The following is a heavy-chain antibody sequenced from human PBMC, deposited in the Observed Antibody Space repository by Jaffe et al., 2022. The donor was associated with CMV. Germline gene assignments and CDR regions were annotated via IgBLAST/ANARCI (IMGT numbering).Heavy chain of an antibody. D-gene: IGHD2-2*01. CDR3: ARDGDTGVVPAAYAKTQNYGMDV. CDR1: GFTFSSYG. Sequence: QVQLVESGGGVVQPGRSLRLSCAASGFTFSSYGMHWVRQAPGKGLEWVAVIWYDGSNKYYADSVKGRFTISRDNSKNTLYLQMNSLRAEDTAVYYCARDGDTGVVPAAYAKTQNYGMDVWGQGTTVTVSS. CDR2: IWYDGSNK. J-gene: IGHJ6*02. V-gene: IGHV3-33*01.